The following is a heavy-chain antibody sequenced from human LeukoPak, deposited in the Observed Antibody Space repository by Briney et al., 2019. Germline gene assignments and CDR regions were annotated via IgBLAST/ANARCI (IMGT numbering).Heavy chain of an antibody. CDR3: GRGTSVAD. D-gene: IGHD6-19*01. Sequence: PGGSLRLSCAASGFTFSSYGMSWVRQAPGKGLEWVSTITGRGDATYYADSVKGRFTISRDNAKNSLYLQMNSLRAEDTAVYYCGRGTSVADWGQGTLVTASA. CDR2: ITGRGDAT. V-gene: IGHV3-23*01. CDR1: GFTFSSYG. J-gene: IGHJ4*02.